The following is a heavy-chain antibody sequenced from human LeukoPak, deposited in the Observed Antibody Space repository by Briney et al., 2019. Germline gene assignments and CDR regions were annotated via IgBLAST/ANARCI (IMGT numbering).Heavy chain of an antibody. Sequence: SETLSLTCTVSGGSISSYHWNWIRQPPGKGLVWIGYIYYSGSTNYNSSFKSRVTISVDTSKNQFSLKLSSVTAADTAVYYCARRDGYNAIDIWGQGTMVTVSS. D-gene: IGHD5-24*01. CDR3: ARRDGYNAIDI. J-gene: IGHJ3*02. CDR2: IYYSGST. CDR1: GGSISSYH. V-gene: IGHV4-59*08.